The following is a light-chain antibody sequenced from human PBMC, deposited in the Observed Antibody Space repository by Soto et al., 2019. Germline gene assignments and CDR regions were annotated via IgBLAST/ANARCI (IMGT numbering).Light chain of an antibody. V-gene: IGLV2-11*01. CDR1: STDIGAYKY. Sequence: QSALTQPRSVSGSPGQSVTISCTGTSTDIGAYKYVSWYQQHPRKAPKLMIYDVTERPSGVPDRFSGSKSGNTASLTISGLQAEDEGDYYCCSYAGSYTLFLFGGGTKLTVL. J-gene: IGLJ2*01. CDR3: CSYAGSYTLFL. CDR2: DVT.